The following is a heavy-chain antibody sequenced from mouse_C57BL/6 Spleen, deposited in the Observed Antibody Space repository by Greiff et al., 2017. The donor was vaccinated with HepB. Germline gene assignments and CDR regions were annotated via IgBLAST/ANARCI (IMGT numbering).Heavy chain of an antibody. Sequence: DVQLQESGPELVKPGASVKISCKASGYTFTDYYMNWVKQSHGKSLEWIGDINPNNGGTSYNQKFKGKATLTVDKSSSTAYMELRSLTSEDSAVYYCARGDYGNSYYFDYWGQGTTLTVSS. CDR2: INPNNGGT. D-gene: IGHD2-1*01. CDR1: GYTFTDYY. CDR3: ARGDYGNSYYFDY. V-gene: IGHV1-26*01. J-gene: IGHJ2*01.